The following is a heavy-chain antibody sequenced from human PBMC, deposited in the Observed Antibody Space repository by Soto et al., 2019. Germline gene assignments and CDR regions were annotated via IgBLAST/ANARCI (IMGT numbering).Heavy chain of an antibody. D-gene: IGHD5-18*01. CDR2: IIPIFGTA. J-gene: IGHJ2*01. Sequence: QVQLVQSGAEVKKPGYSVKVSCNASGGTFSSYAISWVRQAPGQGLEWMGGIIPIFGTANYPPKFQCRVTITADESKSKASMELSSVRAEDTAVYYCARYVHTGMVYWGLDLWGRGTLVTVSS. CDR1: GGTFSSYA. CDR3: ARYVHTGMVYWGLDL. V-gene: IGHV1-69*01.